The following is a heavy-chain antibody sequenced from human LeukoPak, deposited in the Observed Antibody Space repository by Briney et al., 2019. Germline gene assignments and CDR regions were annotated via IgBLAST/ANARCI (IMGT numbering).Heavy chain of an antibody. CDR3: ASRVTGDDAFDI. Sequence: GESLKISCKGSGYTFTSYWIAWVRQMPGKGLERMGILYPGDSDTRYSPSFQGQVTISADKSISTAYLQWSSLKASDTAMYYCASRVTGDDAFDIWGQGTMVTVSS. J-gene: IGHJ3*02. D-gene: IGHD2-21*02. CDR2: LYPGDSDT. V-gene: IGHV5-51*01. CDR1: GYTFTSYW.